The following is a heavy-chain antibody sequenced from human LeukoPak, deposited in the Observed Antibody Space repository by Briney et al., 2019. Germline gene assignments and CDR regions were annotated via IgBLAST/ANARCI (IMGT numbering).Heavy chain of an antibody. CDR1: GFTFSHYG. J-gene: IGHJ4*02. Sequence: GGSLRLSCAASGFTFSHYGMSWVRQAPGKGLEWVSAISGSGGSTYYADSVKGRFTISRDNSKNTLYLLMNSLRAEDTAVYYCARDHYGGNSDYWGQGTLVTVSS. V-gene: IGHV3-23*01. CDR3: ARDHYGGNSDY. D-gene: IGHD4-23*01. CDR2: ISGSGGST.